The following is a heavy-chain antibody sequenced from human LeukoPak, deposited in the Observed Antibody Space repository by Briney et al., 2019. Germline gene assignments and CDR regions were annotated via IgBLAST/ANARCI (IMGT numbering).Heavy chain of an antibody. CDR3: ARDLVVRGVMSYGMDV. D-gene: IGHD3-10*01. J-gene: IGHJ6*02. Sequence: GGSPRLSCAASGFTFSSYSMNWVRQAPGKGLEWVSSISSSSSYIYYADSVKGRFTISRDNAKNSLYLQMNSLRAEDTAVYYCARDLVVRGVMSYGMDVWGQGTTVTVSS. V-gene: IGHV3-21*01. CDR2: ISSSSSYI. CDR1: GFTFSSYS.